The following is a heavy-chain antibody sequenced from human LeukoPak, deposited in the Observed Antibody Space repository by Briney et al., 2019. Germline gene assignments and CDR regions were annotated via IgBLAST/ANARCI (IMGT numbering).Heavy chain of an antibody. V-gene: IGHV4-59*01. CDR2: IYYSGST. J-gene: IGHJ4*02. Sequence: PSETLSLTCTVSVGSISSYYWSWIRQPPGKGLEWIGYIYYSGSTNYNPSLKSRVTISVDTSKNQFSLKLSSVTAADTAVYYCARALAVAGRFYFDYWGQGTLVTVSS. CDR3: ARALAVAGRFYFDY. CDR1: VGSISSYY. D-gene: IGHD6-19*01.